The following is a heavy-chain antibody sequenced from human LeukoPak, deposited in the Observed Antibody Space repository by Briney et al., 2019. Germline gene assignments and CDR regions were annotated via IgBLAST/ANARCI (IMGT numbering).Heavy chain of an antibody. CDR1: GYTFTSYY. Sequence: ASVKVSCKASGYTFTSYYMHWVRQAPGQGLEWMGIINPSGGSTSYAQKFQGRVTMTRDMSTSTVYMELSSLRSEDTAVYYCARGGRYCSSTSCSPGDYWGQGTLVTVSS. CDR2: INPSGGST. J-gene: IGHJ4*02. V-gene: IGHV1-46*01. D-gene: IGHD2-2*01. CDR3: ARGGRYCSSTSCSPGDY.